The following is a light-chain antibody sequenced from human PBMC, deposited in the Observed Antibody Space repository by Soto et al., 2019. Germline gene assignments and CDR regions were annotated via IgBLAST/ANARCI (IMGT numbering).Light chain of an antibody. CDR3: QQFKSYPREVI. V-gene: IGKV1-9*01. J-gene: IGKJ4*01. CDR1: QGISPY. CDR2: AAS. Sequence: DIPLTQSPSFLSASVGDRVTITCRASQGISPYLAWYQQKPRKAPKLLIYAASTLQSGVPSRFSGRGSGTEFTLTISSLQPEDFATYYCQQFKSYPREVIFGGGTKVEIK.